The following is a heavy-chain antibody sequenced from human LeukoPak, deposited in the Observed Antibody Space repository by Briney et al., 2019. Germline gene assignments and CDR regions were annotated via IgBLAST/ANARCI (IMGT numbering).Heavy chain of an antibody. CDR1: GYTFTSYD. V-gene: IGHV1-8*01. CDR3: ARADGSSSISYYHMDV. CDR2: MNPNSGNT. J-gene: IGHJ6*03. Sequence: GASVKVSCKASGYTFTSYDINWVRQATGQGLEWMGWMNPNSGNTGYAQKFQGRVTMTRNTSISTAYMELSSLRSEDTAVYYCARADGSSSISYYHMDVWGKGTTVIVSS. D-gene: IGHD6-6*01.